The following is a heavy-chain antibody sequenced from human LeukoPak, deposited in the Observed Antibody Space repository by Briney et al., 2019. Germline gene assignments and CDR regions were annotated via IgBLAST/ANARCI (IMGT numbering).Heavy chain of an antibody. J-gene: IGHJ4*02. V-gene: IGHV3-7*01. D-gene: IGHD3-22*01. CDR2: IKQDGSEK. Sequence: GGSLRLSCAASGFTFSSYWMNWVRQAPGKGLEWVANIKQDGSEKYYVDSVKGRFTISRDNAKNSLYLQMNSLRAEDTAVYYCARDRYYYDSSGYLDYWGQGTLVTVSS. CDR3: ARDRYYYDSSGYLDY. CDR1: GFTFSSYW.